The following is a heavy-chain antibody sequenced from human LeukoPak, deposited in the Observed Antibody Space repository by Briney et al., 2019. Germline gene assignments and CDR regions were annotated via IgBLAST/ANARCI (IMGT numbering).Heavy chain of an antibody. V-gene: IGHV1-2*02. Sequence: ASVKVSCKASGYTFTGYYMHWVRQAPGQGLEWMGWINPNSGGTNYAQKFQGRVTMTRDTSISTAYMELSRLRSDDTAVCYCARSMVQGVIITPHLGYWGQGTLVTVSS. J-gene: IGHJ4*02. CDR1: GYTFTGYY. D-gene: IGHD3-10*01. CDR3: ARSMVQGVIITPHLGY. CDR2: INPNSGGT.